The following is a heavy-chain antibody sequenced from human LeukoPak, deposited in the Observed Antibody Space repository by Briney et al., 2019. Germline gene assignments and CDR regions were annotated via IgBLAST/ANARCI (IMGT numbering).Heavy chain of an antibody. J-gene: IGHJ4*02. CDR2: IYYSGST. V-gene: IGHV4-59*01. CDR1: GGSISSYY. CDR3: ARGRQNIFDY. Sequence: SETLSLTCTVSGGSISSYYWSWIRQPPGKGLEWIGYIYYSGSTNYNPSLKSRVTISVDTSKNRFSLKLSSVTAADTAVYYCARGRQNIFDYWGQGTLVTVSS.